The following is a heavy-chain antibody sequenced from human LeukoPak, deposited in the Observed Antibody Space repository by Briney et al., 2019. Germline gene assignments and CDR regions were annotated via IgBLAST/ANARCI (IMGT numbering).Heavy chain of an antibody. J-gene: IGHJ3*01. V-gene: IGHV3-74*01. Sequence: GGSLRLSCAASGFTFSSYWMHWVRQAPGKGLVWVSRFFSDGSRTNYADSVKGRFAISGDNAKNTQYLQMNSLRAEDTAVYYCARSGRGGAFDVWGQGTMVTVSS. CDR3: ARSGRGGAFDV. D-gene: IGHD1-26*01. CDR1: GFTFSSYW. CDR2: FFSDGSRT.